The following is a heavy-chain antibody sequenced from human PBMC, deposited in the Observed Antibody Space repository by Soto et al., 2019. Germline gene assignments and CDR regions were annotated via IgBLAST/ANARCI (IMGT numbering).Heavy chain of an antibody. J-gene: IGHJ4*02. D-gene: IGHD3-16*02. V-gene: IGHV4-31*03. CDR1: GVTVSSDAYY. CDR3: ARYRFSGTKWSKFDY. Sequence: SETLSLTCTVSGVTVSSDAYYWSWIRQPPGKGLEWIGNIYHTGSTYYSPSLKRRVDISLDRSTNQFSLRLSSVTAADTAVYYCARYRFSGTKWSKFDYWGQGTLVTVSS. CDR2: IYHTGST.